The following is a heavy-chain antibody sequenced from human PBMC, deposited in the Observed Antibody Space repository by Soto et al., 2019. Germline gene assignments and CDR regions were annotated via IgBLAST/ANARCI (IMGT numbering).Heavy chain of an antibody. CDR1: GGSFSGYY. CDR2: INHSGST. D-gene: IGHD3-3*01. Sequence: SETLSLTCAVYGGSFSGYYWSWIRQPPGKGLEWIGEINHSGSTNYNPSLKSRVTISVDTSKNQFSLKLSSVTAADTAVYYCARAFRGYDFWSGIRGHYFDYWGQGTLVTVSS. V-gene: IGHV4-34*01. CDR3: ARAFRGYDFWSGIRGHYFDY. J-gene: IGHJ4*02.